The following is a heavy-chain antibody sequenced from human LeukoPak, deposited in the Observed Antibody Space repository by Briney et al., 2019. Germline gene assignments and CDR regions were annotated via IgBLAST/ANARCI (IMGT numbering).Heavy chain of an antibody. CDR2: ISSDGSST. Sequence: PGGSLRLSCAASGFTFSSYWMHWVRQAPGKGLVWVSRISSDGSSTTYADSVKGRFTISRDNAKNTLYLQMNSLRAEDTAVYYCARVFRAAAGTVYYYYYYMDVWGKGTTVTVSS. J-gene: IGHJ6*03. CDR3: ARVFRAAAGTVYYYYYYMDV. V-gene: IGHV3-74*01. D-gene: IGHD6-13*01. CDR1: GFTFSSYW.